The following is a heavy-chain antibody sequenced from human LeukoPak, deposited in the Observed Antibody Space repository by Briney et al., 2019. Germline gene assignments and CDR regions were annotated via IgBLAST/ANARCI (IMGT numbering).Heavy chain of an antibody. D-gene: IGHD3-3*01. V-gene: IGHV4-61*08. CDR2: IYYSGST. Sequence: SQTLSLTCTVSGGSISSGDYYWSWIRQPPGKGLEWIGYIYYSGSTNYNPSLKSRVTISVDTSKSQFSLKLSSVTAADTAVYYCARALAYYDFWSGTNWFDPWGQGTLVTVSS. J-gene: IGHJ5*02. CDR1: GGSISSGDYY. CDR3: ARALAYYDFWSGTNWFDP.